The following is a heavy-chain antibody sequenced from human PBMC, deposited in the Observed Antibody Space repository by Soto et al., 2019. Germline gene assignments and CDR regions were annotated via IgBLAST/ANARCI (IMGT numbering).Heavy chain of an antibody. CDR2: ISAYNGNT. Sequence: QVQLVQSGAEVKKPGASVKVSCKASGYTFTSYGISWVRQAPGQGLEWMGWISAYNGNTNYAQKLQGRVPMTTDTTTGTAYRELRSLRSDDTAVYYCANVWFGGRWFDPWGQGTLVTVSS. CDR1: GYTFTSYG. CDR3: ANVWFGGRWFDP. V-gene: IGHV1-18*01. D-gene: IGHD3-10*01. J-gene: IGHJ5*02.